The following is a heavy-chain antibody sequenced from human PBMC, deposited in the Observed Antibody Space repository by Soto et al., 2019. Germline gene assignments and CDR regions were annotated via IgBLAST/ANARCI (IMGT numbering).Heavy chain of an antibody. CDR2: IVVVSGST. J-gene: IGHJ6*02. CDR3: SADHPHMAMGWPV. CDR1: GFDFGSFG. Sequence: QMQLVQSAAEVREPGTSVRVSCRASGFDFGSFGIQFLRQTRGRGLEWIGWIVVVSGSTNYARQFQGRVAISRDMSSRTAYLDLYDLKSDDTAVYFCSADHPHMAMGWPVWGQGTTVTVSS. V-gene: IGHV1-58*02. D-gene: IGHD1-26*01.